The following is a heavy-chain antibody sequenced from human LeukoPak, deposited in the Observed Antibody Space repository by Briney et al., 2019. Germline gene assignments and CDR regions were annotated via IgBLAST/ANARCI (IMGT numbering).Heavy chain of an antibody. D-gene: IGHD1-26*01. CDR3: AKDISGAPTHFDY. CDR2: ISWNSGSI. Sequence: GRSLRLSCAASGFTFEDYAMHWVRQASGKGLEWVSGISWNSGSIGYADSVKGRFTISRYNAKNSLYLQMNSMRAEDTALYYCAKDISGAPTHFDYWGQGTLATVYS. V-gene: IGHV3-9*01. CDR1: GFTFEDYA. J-gene: IGHJ4*02.